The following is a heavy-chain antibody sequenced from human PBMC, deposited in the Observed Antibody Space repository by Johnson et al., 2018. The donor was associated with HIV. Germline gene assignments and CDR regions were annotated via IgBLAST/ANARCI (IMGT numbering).Heavy chain of an antibody. V-gene: IGHV3-7*03. Sequence: VQLVESGGGVVQPGGSLRLSCAASGFTFDDYGMRWVRQAPGKGLEWVANIKQDGSEKYYVDSVKGRFTISRDNAKNSLYLQMNSLRAEDTAVYYCAREGPSDAFDIWGQGTMVTVSS. CDR3: AREGPSDAFDI. CDR1: GFTFDDYG. J-gene: IGHJ3*02. CDR2: IKQDGSEK.